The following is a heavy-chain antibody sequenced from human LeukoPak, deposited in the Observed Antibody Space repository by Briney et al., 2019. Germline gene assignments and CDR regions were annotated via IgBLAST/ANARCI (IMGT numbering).Heavy chain of an antibody. CDR3: ARIIITGDSTDGMDV. CDR2: ISAYNGNT. CDR1: GYTFTSYG. D-gene: IGHD3-16*01. Sequence: ASVKVSCTASGYTFTSYGISWVRQAPGQGLEWMGWISAYNGNTNYAQKLQGRVTMTTDTSTSTAYMELRSLRSDDTAVYYCARIIITGDSTDGMDVWGQGTTVTVSS. V-gene: IGHV1-18*01. J-gene: IGHJ6*02.